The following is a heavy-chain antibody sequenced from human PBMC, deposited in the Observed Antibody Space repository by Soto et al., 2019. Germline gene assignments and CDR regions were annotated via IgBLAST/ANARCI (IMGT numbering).Heavy chain of an antibody. CDR2: INAGNGNT. D-gene: IGHD3-10*01. V-gene: IGHV1-3*01. Sequence: ASVKVSCKASGYTFTSYAMHWVRQAPGQRLEWMGWINAGNGNTKYSQKFQGRVTITRDTSASTAYMELSSLRSEDTAVYYCASSLYGSGSDEYFQHWGEGTLVTVSS. J-gene: IGHJ1*01. CDR1: GYTFTSYA. CDR3: ASSLYGSGSDEYFQH.